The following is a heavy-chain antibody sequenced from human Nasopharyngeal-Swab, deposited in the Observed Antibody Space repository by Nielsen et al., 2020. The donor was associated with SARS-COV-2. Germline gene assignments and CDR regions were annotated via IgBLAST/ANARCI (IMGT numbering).Heavy chain of an antibody. V-gene: IGHV3-23*01. J-gene: IGHJ6*02. Sequence: GESLKISCVDSGFRDYSMNWVRQAPGRGLEWVSAISGGDDSTKYADSVKGRFTISRDNSKNTLDLQMNSLRAEDTAIYYCAKDRDSGDDSGEYYHYYGMDVWGQGTTVTVSS. CDR2: ISGGDDST. CDR3: AKDRDSGDDSGEYYHYYGMDV. CDR1: GFRDYS. D-gene: IGHD5-12*01.